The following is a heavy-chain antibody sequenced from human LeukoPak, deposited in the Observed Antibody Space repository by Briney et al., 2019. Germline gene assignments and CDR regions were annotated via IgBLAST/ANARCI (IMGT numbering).Heavy chain of an antibody. D-gene: IGHD3-10*01. J-gene: IGHJ4*02. CDR3: ARFSSITMVRGVIGY. Sequence: SEALSLTCTVSGGSISSSSYYWGWIRQPPGKGLEWIGSIYYSGSTYYNPSLKGRVTIPVDTSKNQFSLKLSSVTAADTAVYYCARFSSITMVRGVIGYWGQGTLVTVSS. CDR1: GGSISSSSYY. CDR2: IYYSGST. V-gene: IGHV4-39*01.